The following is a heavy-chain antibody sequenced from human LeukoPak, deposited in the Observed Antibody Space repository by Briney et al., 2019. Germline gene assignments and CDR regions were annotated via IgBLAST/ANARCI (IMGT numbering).Heavy chain of an antibody. Sequence: SETLSLTCTVSGASINKDYWVWIRQPPGRGLEWIGYVIDSDFNEANGDITNYNPSLETRVTTSRDTPKNQFSLKLSSMTAADTAIYYCVRASADSGGAFDVWGHGTVVTVSS. J-gene: IGHJ3*01. D-gene: IGHD2-15*01. CDR2: VIDSDFNEANGDIT. V-gene: IGHV4-59*01. CDR3: VRASADSGGAFDV. CDR1: GASINKDY.